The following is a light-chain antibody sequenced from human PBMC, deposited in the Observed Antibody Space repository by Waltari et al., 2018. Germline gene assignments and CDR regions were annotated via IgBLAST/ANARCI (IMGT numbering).Light chain of an antibody. Sequence: DIVMTQSPDSLAVSLGERATINCKSSQSVLYSSNNKNYLAWYQQKPGQPPKLLIYWASNRASGVPDRFSGSGSGTDFTLTISSLQAEDVAVYYCQKYYSTRTFGQGTKVEIK. CDR2: WAS. V-gene: IGKV4-1*01. J-gene: IGKJ1*01. CDR3: QKYYSTRT. CDR1: QSVLYSSNNKNY.